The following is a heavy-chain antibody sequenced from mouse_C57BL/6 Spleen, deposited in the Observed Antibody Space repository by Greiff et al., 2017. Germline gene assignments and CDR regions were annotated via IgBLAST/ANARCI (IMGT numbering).Heavy chain of an antibody. J-gene: IGHJ3*01. Sequence: QVQLQQPGAELVKPGASVKLSCKASGYTFTSYWMHWVKQRPGQGLEWIGMIHPNSGSTNYNEKFKSKATLTVDKSSSTAYMQLSSLTSEDSAVYYCARADYDYDAWFAYWGQGALVTVSA. CDR1: GYTFTSYW. CDR2: IHPNSGST. V-gene: IGHV1-64*01. D-gene: IGHD2-4*01. CDR3: ARADYDYDAWFAY.